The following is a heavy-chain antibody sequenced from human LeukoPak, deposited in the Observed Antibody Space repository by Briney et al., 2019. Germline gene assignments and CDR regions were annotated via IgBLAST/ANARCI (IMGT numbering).Heavy chain of an antibody. J-gene: IGHJ4*02. V-gene: IGHV3-74*01. Sequence: GGSLRLSCAASGFTFSSFWMYWVREVPGKGLVWVSRINRDGSSTTYADSVRGRFTISRDNAKNTLYVQMNSLRAEDTAVYYCARGYNYGSADFWGQGTLVTVSS. CDR1: GFTFSSFW. CDR2: INRDGSST. D-gene: IGHD5-18*01. CDR3: ARGYNYGSADF.